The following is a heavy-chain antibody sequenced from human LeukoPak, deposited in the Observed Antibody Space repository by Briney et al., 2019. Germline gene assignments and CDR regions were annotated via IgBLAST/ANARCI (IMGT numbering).Heavy chain of an antibody. J-gene: IGHJ5*02. D-gene: IGHD3-22*01. CDR3: ARKRPPSSSGYSGWFDP. CDR2: IYYSGST. Sequence: SETLSLTCIVSGGFIGSSRDYWAWIRQPPGKGLEWIANIYYSGSTYYSPSLKSRVTISVDTSKNQFSLKLSSVTAADTAVYYCARKRPPSSSGYSGWFDPWGQGTLVTVSS. CDR1: GGFIGSSRDY. V-gene: IGHV4-39*01.